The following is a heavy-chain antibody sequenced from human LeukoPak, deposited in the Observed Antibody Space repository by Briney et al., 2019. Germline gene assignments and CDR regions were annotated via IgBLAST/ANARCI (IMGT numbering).Heavy chain of an antibody. V-gene: IGHV1-46*01. CDR2: INPSGGST. CDR1: GYTFTSYY. Sequence: GASVKVSCKASGYTFTSYYMHWVRQAPGQGLEWMGIINPSGGSTSYAQKFQGRVTMTRDMSTSTVYMELSSLRSEDTAVYYCARDKAAAGPNNWFDPWGQGTLVTVSS. CDR3: ARDKAAAGPNNWFDP. J-gene: IGHJ5*02. D-gene: IGHD6-13*01.